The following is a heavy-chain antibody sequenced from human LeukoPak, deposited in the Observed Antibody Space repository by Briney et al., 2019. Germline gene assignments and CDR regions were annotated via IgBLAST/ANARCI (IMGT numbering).Heavy chain of an antibody. V-gene: IGHV4-39*01. CDR2: IYYSGST. J-gene: IGHJ4*02. CDR1: GGSISSSSYY. CDR3: ARRGSSTQRFDY. Sequence: PSETLSLTCTVSGGSISSSSYYWGWIRQPPGKGLEWIGSIYYSGSTYYNPSLKSRVTISVDTSKNQFSLKLSSVTVADTAVYYCARRGSSTQRFDYWGQGTLVTVSS. D-gene: IGHD6-13*01.